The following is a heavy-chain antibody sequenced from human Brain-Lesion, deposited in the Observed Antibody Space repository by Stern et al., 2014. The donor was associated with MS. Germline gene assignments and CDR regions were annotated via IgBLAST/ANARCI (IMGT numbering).Heavy chain of an antibody. V-gene: IGHV4-4*02. J-gene: IGHJ3*02. CDR2: IYHSGGT. Sequence: QVQLQESGPGLVKPSGPLSLTCAVSGGSISSSNWWSWVRQSPGQGLEWLGEIYHSGGTKYSPSFESRVIISVDTSKTPLSLKLGYVPAADTAVYYCARELPDLNAFDIWGQGKMVTVSS. CDR1: GGSISSSNW. CDR3: ARELPDLNAFDI. D-gene: IGHD1-14*01.